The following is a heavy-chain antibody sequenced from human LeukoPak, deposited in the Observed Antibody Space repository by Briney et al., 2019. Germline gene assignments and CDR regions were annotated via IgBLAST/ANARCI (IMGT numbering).Heavy chain of an antibody. Sequence: GGSLRLSCAASGFTFSSYSMNWVRQAPGKGLEWVSSISSSSSYIYYADSVKGRFTISRDNAKNSLYLQMNSLRAEDTAVYYCAGRRSNWNDGFDPWGWGTLVTVSS. D-gene: IGHD1-1*01. CDR1: GFTFSSYS. J-gene: IGHJ5*02. CDR3: AGRRSNWNDGFDP. V-gene: IGHV3-21*01. CDR2: ISSSSSYI.